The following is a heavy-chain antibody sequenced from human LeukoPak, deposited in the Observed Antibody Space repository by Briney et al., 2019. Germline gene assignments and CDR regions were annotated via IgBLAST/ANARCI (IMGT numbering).Heavy chain of an antibody. CDR3: ARAGPIYDSSGYYPDY. CDR1: EFTFSSYS. CDR2: IYSGGST. V-gene: IGHV3-53*01. J-gene: IGHJ4*02. Sequence: GGSLRLSCAASEFTFSSYSMNWVRQAPGKGLEWVSVIYSGGSTYYADSVKGRFTISRDNSKNTLYLQMNSLRAEDTAVYYCARAGPIYDSSGYYPDYWGQGTLVTVSS. D-gene: IGHD3-22*01.